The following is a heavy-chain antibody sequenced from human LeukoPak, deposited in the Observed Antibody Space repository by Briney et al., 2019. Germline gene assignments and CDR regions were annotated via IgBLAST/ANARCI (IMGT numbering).Heavy chain of an antibody. D-gene: IGHD1-7*01. CDR1: GFTFSSYP. V-gene: IGHV3-23*01. J-gene: IGHJ4*02. CDR2: ISGSGDGT. Sequence: PGGSLRLSCAASGFTFSSYPLSWVRQAPGKGLEWVSTISGSGDGTYYADSVKGRFTISRDNSKNTLYLQMNSLTAGDTAVYYCAKYIRELRDWGQGTLATVSS. CDR3: AKYIRELRD.